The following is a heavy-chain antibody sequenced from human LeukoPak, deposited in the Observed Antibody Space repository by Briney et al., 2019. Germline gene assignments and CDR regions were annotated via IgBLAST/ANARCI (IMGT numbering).Heavy chain of an antibody. CDR2: IYYSGDT. V-gene: IGHV4-59*02. J-gene: IGHJ3*02. CDR1: GGSVTGYY. CDR3: ARGLPGYSGGDDAFDI. D-gene: IGHD6-19*01. Sequence: SETLSLTCTVSGGSVTGYYWTWVRQPPGKGLEWMGYIYYSGDTNYNPSLKSRVTISVDTSKNQFSLKLSSVTAADTALYYCARGLPGYSGGDDAFDIWGQGTVVIVS.